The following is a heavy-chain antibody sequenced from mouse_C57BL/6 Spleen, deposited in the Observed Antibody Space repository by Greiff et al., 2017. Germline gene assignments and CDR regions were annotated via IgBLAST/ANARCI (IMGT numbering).Heavy chain of an antibody. J-gene: IGHJ4*01. CDR2: INPNNGGT. D-gene: IGHD2-4*01. V-gene: IGHV1-26*01. CDR3: ARARRLRQGLYYAMDY. Sequence: EVQLQQSGPELVKPGASVKISCKASGYTFTDYYMNWVKQSHGKSLEWIGDINPNNGGTSYNQKFTGKATLTVDKSSSTAYMELRSLTSEDSAVYYGARARRLRQGLYYAMDYWGQGTAVTVSS. CDR1: GYTFTDYY.